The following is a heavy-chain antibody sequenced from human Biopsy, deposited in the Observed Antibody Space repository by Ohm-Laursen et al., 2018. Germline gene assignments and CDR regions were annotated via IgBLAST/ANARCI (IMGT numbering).Heavy chain of an antibody. CDR3: ARLGELHCLWYFDF. J-gene: IGHJ4*01. CDR2: ISWNSGSI. Sequence: SLRLSCAASGFTFQDHAMHWVRHAPGKGLEWVSGISWNSGSINYAVSVQGRFTISRDNAKNSLYLQMNSLRVEDTALYFCARLGELHCLWYFDFWGRGALVTVSS. D-gene: IGHD2-21*01. CDR1: GFTFQDHA. V-gene: IGHV3-9*01.